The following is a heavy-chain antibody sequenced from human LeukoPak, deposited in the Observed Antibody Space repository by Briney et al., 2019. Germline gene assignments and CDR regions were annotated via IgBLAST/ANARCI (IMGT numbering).Heavy chain of an antibody. CDR1: GGTFSSYA. D-gene: IGHD3-3*01. CDR3: ARDRQQVNYDFWSGYPRNYYYYGMDV. Sequence: ASVKVSCKASGGTFSSYAISWVRQAPGQGLEWMGGLIPIFGTANYAQKFQGRVTITADESTSTAYMELSSLRSEDTAVYYCARDRQQVNYDFWSGYPRNYYYYGMDVWGQGTTVTVSS. CDR2: LIPIFGTA. V-gene: IGHV1-69*13. J-gene: IGHJ6*02.